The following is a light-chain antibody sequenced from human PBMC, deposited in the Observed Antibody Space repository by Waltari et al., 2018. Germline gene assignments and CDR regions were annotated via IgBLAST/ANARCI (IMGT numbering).Light chain of an antibody. CDR3: QQYATSPEA. J-gene: IGKJ4*01. Sequence: EIVLTQSPGTLSLSPGERATLSCRASQSVNNNYLAWYQQKPGQPPRLLIYGASTRATGIPDRFRDSGSGTDFTLTISRLEPEDFAVFYCQQYATSPEAFGGGTKVEIK. V-gene: IGKV3-20*01. CDR1: QSVNNNY. CDR2: GAS.